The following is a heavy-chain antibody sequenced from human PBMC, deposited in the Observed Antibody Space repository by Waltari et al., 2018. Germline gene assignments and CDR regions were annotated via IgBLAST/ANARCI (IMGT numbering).Heavy chain of an antibody. V-gene: IGHV1-69*12. Sequence: QVHLVQSGAEVKKPGSSVKVSCKASGGTFGRYAITWVRQAPGQGLEWMGGLIPIFGAPNYAQRFQGRVTITADESTSTVYTELSSLKSEDTALYFCARRQLGGPLDPWGQGTLVTVSS. D-gene: IGHD1-1*01. J-gene: IGHJ5*02. CDR1: GGTFGRYA. CDR3: ARRQLGGPLDP. CDR2: LIPIFGAP.